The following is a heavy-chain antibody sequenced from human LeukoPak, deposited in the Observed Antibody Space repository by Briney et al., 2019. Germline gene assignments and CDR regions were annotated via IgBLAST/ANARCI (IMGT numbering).Heavy chain of an antibody. J-gene: IGHJ5*02. CDR1: GGSISSSNYY. CDR3: ARLDGYCSGGSCYSVSFVDP. D-gene: IGHD2-15*01. CDR2: IYYSGST. V-gene: IGHV4-39*01. Sequence: PSETLSLTCTVSGGSISSSNYYWGWIRQPPGKGLEWIGSIYYSGSTYYNPSLKSRVTISVATSKNQFSLKLSSVTAADTAVYCCARLDGYCSGGSCYSVSFVDPWGQGTLVTVSS.